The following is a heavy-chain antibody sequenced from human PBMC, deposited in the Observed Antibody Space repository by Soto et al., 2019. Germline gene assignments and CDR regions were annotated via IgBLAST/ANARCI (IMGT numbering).Heavy chain of an antibody. V-gene: IGHV4-34*01. CDR2: INHSGST. CDR1: GGSFSGYY. J-gene: IGHJ6*03. Sequence: QVQLQQWGAGLLKPSETLSLTCAVYGGSFSGYYWSWIRQPPGKGLEWIGEINHSGSTNYNPSLKSRVTISVATSKNQFSMKLSSVTAADTAVYYCARGPATYYYYMDVWGKGTTVTVSS. CDR3: ARGPATYYYYMDV. D-gene: IGHD2-15*01.